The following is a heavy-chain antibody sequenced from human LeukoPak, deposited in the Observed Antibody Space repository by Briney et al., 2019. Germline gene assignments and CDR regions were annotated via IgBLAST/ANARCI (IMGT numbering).Heavy chain of an antibody. V-gene: IGHV3-23*01. CDR3: ASGQKWLPNRSLIDY. Sequence: GGSLRLSCAASGFSFGTYAMSWVRQAPGKGLEWVSGISGSGGSTHYADSVKGRFTISRDNSKNTLYLQMNSLRAEDTAVYYCASGQKWLPNRSLIDYWGQGTLVTVSS. CDR2: ISGSGGST. D-gene: IGHD5-12*01. J-gene: IGHJ4*02. CDR1: GFSFGTYA.